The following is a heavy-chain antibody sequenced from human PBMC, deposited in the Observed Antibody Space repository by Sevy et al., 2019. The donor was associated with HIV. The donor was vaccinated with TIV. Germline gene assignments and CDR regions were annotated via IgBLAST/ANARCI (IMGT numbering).Heavy chain of an antibody. J-gene: IGHJ4*02. CDR1: GVSFSDYY. V-gene: IGHV4-34*01. CDR3: ARGPLFSPEYCSGGTCPTIDY. D-gene: IGHD2-15*01. CDR2: VSQSGSA. Sequence: SETLSLTCAVSGVSFSDYYWAWIRQPPGKGLEWIGEVSQSGSANYNPSLRSRVIMSLDRSNNHFSRKLTSVTAADTAVYYCARGPLFSPEYCSGGTCPTIDYWSQGTLVTVSS.